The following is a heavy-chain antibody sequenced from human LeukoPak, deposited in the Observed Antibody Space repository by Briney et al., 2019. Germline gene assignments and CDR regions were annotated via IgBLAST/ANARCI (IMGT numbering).Heavy chain of an antibody. V-gene: IGHV4-34*01. Sequence: SETLSLTCAVYGGSFSGYYWSWIRQPRGKGLEWIGEINHSGSTNYNPSLKSRVTISVDTSKNQFSLKLSSVTAADTAVYYCARGSGYSYGFDYWGQGTLVTVSS. D-gene: IGHD5-18*01. CDR2: INHSGST. CDR3: ARGSGYSYGFDY. J-gene: IGHJ4*02. CDR1: GGSFSGYY.